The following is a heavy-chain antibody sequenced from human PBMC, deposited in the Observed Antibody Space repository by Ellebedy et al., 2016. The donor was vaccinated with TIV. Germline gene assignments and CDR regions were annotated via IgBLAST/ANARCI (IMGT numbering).Heavy chain of an antibody. J-gene: IGHJ4*02. V-gene: IGHV4-39*01. D-gene: IGHD6-19*01. CDR2: IYYSGST. CDR1: AGSISSSIYH. CDR3: ASPGIAVTATRDY. Sequence: SETLSLTXTVSAGSISSSIYHWGWIRQPPGKGLEWIGSIYYSGSTYYNPSLKSRVTISVDTSKNQFSLKLSSVTAADTAVYYCASPGIAVTATRDYWGQGTLVSVSS.